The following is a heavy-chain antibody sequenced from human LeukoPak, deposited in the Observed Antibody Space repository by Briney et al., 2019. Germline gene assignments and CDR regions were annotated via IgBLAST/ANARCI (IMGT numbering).Heavy chain of an antibody. Sequence: SETLSLTCTVSGGSISSSSYYWGWIRQPPGKGLEWIGSTYYSGSTYYNPSLKSRVTISVDTSKNQFSLKLSSVTAADTAVYYCARLSNWFDPWGQGTLVTVSS. CDR1: GGSISSSSYY. J-gene: IGHJ5*02. CDR2: TYYSGST. V-gene: IGHV4-39*01. CDR3: ARLSNWFDP.